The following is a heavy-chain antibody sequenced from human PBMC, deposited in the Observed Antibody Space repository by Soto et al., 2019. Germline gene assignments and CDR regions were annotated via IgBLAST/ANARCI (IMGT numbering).Heavy chain of an antibody. V-gene: IGHV4-59*01. CDR3: ARSRLSTHYDILTGYQTLVAAFDI. J-gene: IGHJ3*02. D-gene: IGHD3-9*01. CDR1: GGSLSSYY. CDR2: IYNSGST. Sequence: PSETLSLTCVVSGGSLSSYYWSWIRQPPGKGLEWIGYIYNSGSTNYNSSLKSRVTISVDTSKNQFSLKLSSVTAADTAVYYCARSRLSTHYDILTGYQTLVAAFDIWGQGTMVTVSS.